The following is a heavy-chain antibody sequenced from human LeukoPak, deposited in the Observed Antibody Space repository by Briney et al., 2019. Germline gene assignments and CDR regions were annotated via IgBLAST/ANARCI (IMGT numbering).Heavy chain of an antibody. CDR2: ISSSGSTI. J-gene: IGHJ5*02. D-gene: IGHD6-13*01. V-gene: IGHV3-11*01. CDR1: GFTFSDYY. Sequence: GGSLRLSCAASGFTFSDYYMSWIRQAPGKGLEWVSYISSSGSTIYYADSVKGRFTISRVNAKNSLYLQMNSLRAEDTAVYYCARDSSPWYSSSWYHGHPFDPWGQGTLVTVSS. CDR3: ARDSSPWYSSSWYHGHPFDP.